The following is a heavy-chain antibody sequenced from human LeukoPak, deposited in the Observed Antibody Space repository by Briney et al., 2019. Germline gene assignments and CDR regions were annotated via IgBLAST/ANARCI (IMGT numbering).Heavy chain of an antibody. CDR2: MNPNSGNT. V-gene: IGHV1-8*01. J-gene: IGHJ4*02. D-gene: IGHD6-19*01. Sequence: ASVKVSCKASGYTFTSCDINWERQATGQGLEWMEWMNPNSGNTGYGQSFQGRITMTRDISIGTAYMELSNLTSEDTAIYYCTRGSSGRRDNWGQGTLVTVSA. CDR1: GYTFTSCD. CDR3: TRGSSGRRDN.